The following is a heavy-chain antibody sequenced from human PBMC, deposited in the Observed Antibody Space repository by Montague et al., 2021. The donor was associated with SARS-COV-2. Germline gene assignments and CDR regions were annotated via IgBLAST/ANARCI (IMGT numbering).Heavy chain of an antibody. J-gene: IGHJ6*02. CDR1: GGSISSETSY. V-gene: IGHV4-39*01. CDR2: MSYGGGA. Sequence: SETLSLTCTVSGGSISSETSYWGWIRQPPGKGLEWIGAMSYGGGAYYDPSLKSRVTISVDTSTNQFSLNLTSVTAADTSVYYCARHWWEPLSRDYNYYYGMDVWGQGTMVTVSS. CDR3: ARHWWEPLSRDYNYYYGMDV. D-gene: IGHD2-15*01.